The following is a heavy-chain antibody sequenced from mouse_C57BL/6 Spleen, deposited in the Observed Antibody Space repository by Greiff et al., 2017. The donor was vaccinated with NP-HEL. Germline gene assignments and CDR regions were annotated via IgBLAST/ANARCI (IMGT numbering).Heavy chain of an antibody. J-gene: IGHJ2*01. D-gene: IGHD3-2*02. CDR3: ARPLTAQATGYFDY. Sequence: QVQLKQPGAELVKPGASVKLSCKASGYTFTSYWMHWVKQRPGQGLEWIGMIHPNSGSTNYNEKFKSKATLTVDKSSSTAYMQLSSLTSEDSAVYYCARPLTAQATGYFDYWGQGTTLTVSS. CDR2: IHPNSGST. CDR1: GYTFTSYW. V-gene: IGHV1-64*01.